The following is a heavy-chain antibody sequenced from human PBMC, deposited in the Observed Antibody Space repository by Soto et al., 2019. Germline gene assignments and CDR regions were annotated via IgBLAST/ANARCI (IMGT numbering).Heavy chain of an antibody. CDR1: GYTLTELS. V-gene: IGHV1-24*01. CDR2: FDPEDGET. Sequence: AAVKVSCKVSGYTLTELSMHWVRQAPGKGLEWMGGFDPEDGETIYAQKFQGRVTMTEDTSTDTAYMELSSLRSEDTAVYYCATDRYCSSTSCLDYWGQGTLVTVSS. J-gene: IGHJ4*02. CDR3: ATDRYCSSTSCLDY. D-gene: IGHD2-2*01.